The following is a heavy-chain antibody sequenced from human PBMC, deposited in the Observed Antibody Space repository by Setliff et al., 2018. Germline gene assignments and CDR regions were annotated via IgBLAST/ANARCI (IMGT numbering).Heavy chain of an antibody. Sequence: ASVKVSCQASGYTFTSYGISWVRQAPGQGLEWMGWISGYNGNTNYAQNFQGRVTMTTDTSTSTAYMELRSLRSDDTAVYYCARDPLYSGSYGPEFYFDYWGQGTLVTVSS. CDR2: ISGYNGNT. J-gene: IGHJ4*02. V-gene: IGHV1-18*01. CDR3: ARDPLYSGSYGPEFYFDY. CDR1: GYTFTSYG. D-gene: IGHD1-26*01.